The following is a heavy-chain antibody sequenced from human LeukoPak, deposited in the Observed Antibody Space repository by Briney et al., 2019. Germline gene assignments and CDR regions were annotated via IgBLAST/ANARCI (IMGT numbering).Heavy chain of an antibody. CDR1: GFTFSSYG. D-gene: IGHD3-10*01. CDR2: IRYDGSNK. J-gene: IGHJ4*02. Sequence: GGSLRLSCAASGFTFSSYGMHWVRQAPGKGLKWVAFIRYDGSNKYYADSLKGRFTISRDNSKNTLYLQMNSLSAEDTAVYYRAKDYYGSGSYSENFDYWCQVTLVIVSS. CDR3: AKDYYGSGSYSENFDY. V-gene: IGHV3-30*02.